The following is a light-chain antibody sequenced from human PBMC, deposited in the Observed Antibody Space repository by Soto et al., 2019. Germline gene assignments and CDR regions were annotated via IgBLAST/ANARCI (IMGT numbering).Light chain of an antibody. J-gene: IGKJ3*01. CDR2: GAS. V-gene: IGKV3-20*01. CDR1: QSVSSTY. Sequence: EIVLTQSPGTLSLSPGERATLSCRASQSVSSTYLGWYQQKPGQAPRLLISGASSRATGIPDRFSGSGSGTDSTLTISRLAPEDFAVYYCQQYGSIPFTFGPGTKVDI. CDR3: QQYGSIPFT.